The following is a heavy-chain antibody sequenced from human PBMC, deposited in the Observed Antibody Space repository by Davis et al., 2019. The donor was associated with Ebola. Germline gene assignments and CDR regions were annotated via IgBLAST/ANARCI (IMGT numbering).Heavy chain of an antibody. D-gene: IGHD3-16*02. CDR2: IYPGDSDT. CDR1: GYSFTSYW. Sequence: KVSCKGSGYSFTSYWIGWVRQMPGKGLEWMGIIYPGDSDTRYSPSFQGHVTISADKSINTAYLQWSSLKASDTAMYYCARAVIADNWFDPWGQGTLVTVSS. CDR3: ARAVIADNWFDP. V-gene: IGHV5-51*01. J-gene: IGHJ5*02.